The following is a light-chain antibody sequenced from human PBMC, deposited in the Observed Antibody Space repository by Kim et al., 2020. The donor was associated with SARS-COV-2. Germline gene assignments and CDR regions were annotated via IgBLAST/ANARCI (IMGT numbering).Light chain of an antibody. V-gene: IGKV1-16*02. CDR3: QQYDSYPLT. CDR1: QDISNY. Sequence: SASIRDTVIITCRASQDISNYLAWFQQTPGKAPKSLIYAASRLQSGVPLKFSGSGSGTYFTLTISSLQPEDFATYYCQQYDSYPLTFGGGTKLEI. CDR2: AAS. J-gene: IGKJ4*01.